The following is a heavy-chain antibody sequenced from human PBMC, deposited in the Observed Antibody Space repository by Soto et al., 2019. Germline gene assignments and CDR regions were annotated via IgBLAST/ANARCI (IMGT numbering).Heavy chain of an antibody. D-gene: IGHD4-17*01. J-gene: IGHJ4*02. CDR3: ARRRASDYGGNHHPYYFDR. Sequence: SETLSLTCTVSGASIITDNYFWVWIRQSPRRGLELIGSISYSGRTYDNPSLQSQVTISIDASKNQFSLKLTSVTTADTAVYYCARRRASDYGGNHHPYYFDRWGQGALVTVSS. CDR1: GASIITDNYF. CDR2: ISYSGRT. V-gene: IGHV4-39*07.